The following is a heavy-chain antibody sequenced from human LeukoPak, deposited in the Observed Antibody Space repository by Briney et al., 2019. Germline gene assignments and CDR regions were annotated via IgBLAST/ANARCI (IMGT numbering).Heavy chain of an antibody. D-gene: IGHD3-3*01. CDR3: AREHRPIFGVVTLSSGFDY. V-gene: IGHV4-59*01. CDR2: IYYSGST. CDR1: GGSISSYY. J-gene: IGHJ4*02. Sequence: SETLSPTCTVSGGSISSYYWSWIRQPPGKGLEWIGYIYYSGSTNYNPSLKSRVTISVDTSKNQFSLKLSSVTAADTAVYYCAREHRPIFGVVTLSSGFDYWGQGTLVTVSS.